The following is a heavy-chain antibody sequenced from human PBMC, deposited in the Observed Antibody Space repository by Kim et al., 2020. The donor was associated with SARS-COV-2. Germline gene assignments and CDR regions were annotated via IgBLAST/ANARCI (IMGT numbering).Heavy chain of an antibody. CDR2: IYYSGNT. CDR1: GGSISSSSYY. V-gene: IGHV4-39*01. J-gene: IGHJ4*02. Sequence: SETLSLTCTVSGGSISSSSYYWGWIRQPPGKGLEWIGTIYYSGNTDYNPTLKSRVTISVDTSKNQFSLKLSSVTAADTAVYYCARHDGSSWYEFDYWVRGPLVTVSS. D-gene: IGHD6-13*01. CDR3: ARHDGSSWYEFDY.